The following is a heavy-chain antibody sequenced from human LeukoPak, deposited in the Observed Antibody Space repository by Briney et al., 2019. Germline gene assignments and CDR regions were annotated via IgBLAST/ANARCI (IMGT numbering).Heavy chain of an antibody. CDR1: GFTFSSYA. D-gene: IGHD1-26*01. CDR3: VKDLGRYRNNCFDY. V-gene: IGHV3-23*01. CDR2: ISGSGGGT. Sequence: GGSLRLSCAASGFTFSSYAMSWVRQSPEKGLEWVSTISGSGGGTYYADSVKGRFTISRDDSKNTLYLQMNSLRAEDMAVYYCVKDLGRYRNNCFDYWGQGTLVTVSS. J-gene: IGHJ4*02.